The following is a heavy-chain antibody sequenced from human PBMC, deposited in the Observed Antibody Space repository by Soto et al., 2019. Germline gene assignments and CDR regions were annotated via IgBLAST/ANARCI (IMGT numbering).Heavy chain of an antibody. V-gene: IGHV4-59*01. Sequence: SETLSLTCTVSGGSIIRYYWSWIRQPPETGLEWIGYMYNTGSTIYNPSLKSRVTISVDTSKNQFSLKLNSVTAADTAVYYCARDLWGYCGADCYPLDVWGQGTTVTVS. CDR1: GGSIIRYY. CDR2: MYNTGST. D-gene: IGHD2-21*02. J-gene: IGHJ6*02. CDR3: ARDLWGYCGADCYPLDV.